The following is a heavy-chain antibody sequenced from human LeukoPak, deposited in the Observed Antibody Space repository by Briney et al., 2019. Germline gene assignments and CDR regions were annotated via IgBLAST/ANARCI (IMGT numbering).Heavy chain of an antibody. Sequence: PSETLSLTCTVSGGSISSSSYYWGWIRQPPGKGLEWIGSIYYSGSTYYNPSLKSRVTISVDTSKNQFSLKLSSVTAADTAVYYCARDPILLNWFDPWGQGTLVTVSS. CDR2: IYYSGST. D-gene: IGHD2/OR15-2a*01. CDR1: GGSISSSSYY. V-gene: IGHV4-39*07. CDR3: ARDPILLNWFDP. J-gene: IGHJ5*02.